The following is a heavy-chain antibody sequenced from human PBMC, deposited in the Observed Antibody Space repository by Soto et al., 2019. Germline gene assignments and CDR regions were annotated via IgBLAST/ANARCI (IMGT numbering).Heavy chain of an antibody. CDR2: ISGSGGST. V-gene: IGHV3-23*01. CDR1: GFTFSSYA. CDR3: AKTEPNDYYGSGSYNLLYKSDY. D-gene: IGHD3-10*01. J-gene: IGHJ4*02. Sequence: QTGGSLRLSCAASGFTFSSYAMSWVRQAPGKGLEWVSAISGSGGSTYYADSVKGRFTISRDNSKNTLYLQMNSLRAEDTAVYYCAKTEPNDYYGSGSYNLLYKSDYWGQGTLVTVSS.